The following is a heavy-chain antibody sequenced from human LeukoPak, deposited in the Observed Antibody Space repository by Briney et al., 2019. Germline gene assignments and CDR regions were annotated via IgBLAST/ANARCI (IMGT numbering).Heavy chain of an antibody. Sequence: PSETLSLTCAVYGGSFSGYYWSWIRQPPGKGLEWIGEINHSGSTNYNPSLKSRVTISVDTSKNQFSLKLSSVTAADTAVYYCARGSRPTYFVWGQGTLVTVSS. CDR2: INHSGST. V-gene: IGHV4-34*01. J-gene: IGHJ4*02. CDR3: ARGSRPTYFV. D-gene: IGHD3-10*02. CDR1: GGSFSGYY.